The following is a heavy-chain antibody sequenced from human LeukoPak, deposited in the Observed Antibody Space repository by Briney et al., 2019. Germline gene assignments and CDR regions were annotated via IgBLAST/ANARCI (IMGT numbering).Heavy chain of an antibody. CDR1: GFTFSSYS. V-gene: IGHV3-21*01. CDR2: ISSRSSYI. D-gene: IGHD3-10*01. CDR3: AREYDSGSYYNFGY. Sequence: TGGSLRLSCAASGFTFSSYSMNWVRQAPGKGLEWVSSISSRSSYIYYADSVKGRFTISRDNAKNSLYLQMNSLRAEDTAVYYCAREYDSGSYYNFGYWGQGTLVTVSS. J-gene: IGHJ4*02.